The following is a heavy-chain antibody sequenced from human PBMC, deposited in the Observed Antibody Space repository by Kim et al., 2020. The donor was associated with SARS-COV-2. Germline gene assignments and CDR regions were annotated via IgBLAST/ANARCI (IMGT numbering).Heavy chain of an antibody. V-gene: IGHV3-15*01. D-gene: IGHD3-10*01. Sequence: GGSLRLSCAASGFTFSNAWMSWVRQAPGKGLEWVGRIKSKTDGGTTDYAAPVKGRFTISRDDSKNTLYLQMNSLKTEDTAVYYCTNVYGSGSYYNGANFDYWGQGTLVTVSS. CDR2: IKSKTDGGTT. CDR3: TNVYGSGSYYNGANFDY. J-gene: IGHJ4*02. CDR1: GFTFSNAW.